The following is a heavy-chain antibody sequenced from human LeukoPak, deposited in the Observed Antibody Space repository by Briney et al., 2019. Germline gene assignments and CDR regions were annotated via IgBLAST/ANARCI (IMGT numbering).Heavy chain of an antibody. CDR1: GGSISSYY. CDR3: ASSAAAGPNWFDP. V-gene: IGHV4-59*01. CDR2: IYYSGST. D-gene: IGHD6-13*01. Sequence: SETLSLTCTVSGGSISSYYWSWIRQPPGKGLEWIGYIYYSGSTNYNPSLKSRVTISVDTSRNQFSLKLSSVTAADTAVYYCASSAAAGPNWFDPWGQGTLVTVSS. J-gene: IGHJ5*02.